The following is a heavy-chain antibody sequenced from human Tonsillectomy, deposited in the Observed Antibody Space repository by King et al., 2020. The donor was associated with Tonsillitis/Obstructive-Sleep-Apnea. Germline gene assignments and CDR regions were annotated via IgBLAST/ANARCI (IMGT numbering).Heavy chain of an antibody. Sequence: VQLQESGPGLVKPSGTLSLTCAVSGGSISSSNWWSWVRQPPGKGLEWIGEIYHSGSTNYSPSLKSRVTISVDKSKNQFSLKLSSVTAADTAVYYCARAKKEYYDILIGPKSRFFDYWGQGTLVTVSS. CDR3: ARAKKEYYDILIGPKSRFFDY. CDR1: GGSISSSNW. J-gene: IGHJ4*02. D-gene: IGHD3-9*01. V-gene: IGHV4-4*02. CDR2: IYHSGST.